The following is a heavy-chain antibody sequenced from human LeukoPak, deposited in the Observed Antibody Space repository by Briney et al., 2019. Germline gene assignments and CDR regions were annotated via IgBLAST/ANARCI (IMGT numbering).Heavy chain of an antibody. J-gene: IGHJ4*02. Sequence: GASVKVSCKASGYTFTGYHMHWVRQAPGQGLEWMGRINPNSGGTNYAQKFQGRVTMTRDTSISTAYMEPSRLRSDDTAVYYCAVLRTYYFDYWGQGTLVTVSS. CDR2: INPNSGGT. CDR3: AVLRTYYFDY. V-gene: IGHV1-2*06. D-gene: IGHD2/OR15-2a*01. CDR1: GYTFTGYH.